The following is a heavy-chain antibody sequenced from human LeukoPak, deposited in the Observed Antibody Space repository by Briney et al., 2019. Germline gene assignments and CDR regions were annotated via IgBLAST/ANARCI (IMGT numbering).Heavy chain of an antibody. Sequence: SETLSFTSTGSGVSISSTSHYRGGLGHRPGKGVEWIGSIYYSGCTYQNPSLKTRATVTLATSKNQFPLKLRSETTSDPAVYYCARHIFWFGESNYWGQGTLVTVYS. CDR3: ARHIFWFGESNY. V-gene: IGHV4-39*01. CDR2: IYYSGCT. CDR1: GVSISSTSHY. D-gene: IGHD3-10*01. J-gene: IGHJ4*02.